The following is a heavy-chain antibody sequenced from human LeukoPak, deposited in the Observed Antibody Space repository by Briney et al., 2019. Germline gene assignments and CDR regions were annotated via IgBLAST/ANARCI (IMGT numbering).Heavy chain of an antibody. CDR1: GGSFSGYY. CDR3: ASTRTRRSAFDI. CDR2: INHSGST. J-gene: IGHJ3*02. V-gene: IGHV4-34*01. D-gene: IGHD1-26*01. Sequence: PSETLSLTCAVYGGSFSGYYWSWIRQPPGKGLEWIGEINHSGSTNYNPSLKSRVTISVDTSKNQFSLKLSSVTAADTAVYYCASTRTRRSAFDIWGQGTMVTVSS.